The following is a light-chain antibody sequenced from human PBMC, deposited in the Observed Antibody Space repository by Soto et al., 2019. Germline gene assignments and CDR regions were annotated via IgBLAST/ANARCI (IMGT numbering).Light chain of an antibody. CDR2: AAS. Sequence: DIQMTQSPSSLSASVGDRVSITCRASQSISRYLNWYQQKTGKAPKLLISAASSLQRGVPSRFSGSGSGTDFTLTITSLQPDDFATYDCQRSDSIPPAFGGGTKVDI. J-gene: IGKJ4*01. V-gene: IGKV1-39*01. CDR3: QRSDSIPPA. CDR1: QSISRY.